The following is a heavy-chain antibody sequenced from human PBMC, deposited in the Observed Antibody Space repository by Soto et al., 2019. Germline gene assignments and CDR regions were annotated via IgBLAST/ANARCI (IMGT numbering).Heavy chain of an antibody. V-gene: IGHV4-31*03. J-gene: IGHJ6*02. CDR3: ARELPQRQGRNMYV. CDR1: GGSMTSGDQY. Sequence: PSETLSLTCTVTGGSMTSGDQYWTWIRHRPGGGLEWFGYINHRGSLYYNPSLKSRVSMSVDTSENQFSLNLSSVTAADTAVYYCARELPQRQGRNMYVWGQGTTVTVSS. D-gene: IGHD1-1*01. CDR2: INHRGSL.